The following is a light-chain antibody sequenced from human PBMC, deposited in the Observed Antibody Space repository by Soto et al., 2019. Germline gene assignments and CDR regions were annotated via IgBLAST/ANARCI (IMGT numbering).Light chain of an antibody. CDR1: QSIDRY. CDR2: LAS. V-gene: IGKV3-20*01. CDR3: QQYGSSSYT. Sequence: EIVLTQSPGILALSPGDGATLSCRASQSIDRYLAWFQQKPGQAPRLVIYLASNRAAGIPARFSASGSGTDFTLTINRLEPEDVAVYYCQQYGSSSYTFRQVTKLEIK. J-gene: IGKJ2*01.